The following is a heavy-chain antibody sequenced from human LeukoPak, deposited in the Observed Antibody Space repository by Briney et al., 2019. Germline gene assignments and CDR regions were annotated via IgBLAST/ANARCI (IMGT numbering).Heavy chain of an antibody. Sequence: ASVKVSCKVSGYTLTELSMHWVRQAPGKGLEWLGGFDPEDGETIYAQKFQGRVTMTEDTSTDTAYMELSSLRSEDTAVYYCATRHALYGDYSTDAFDIWGQETMVTVSS. J-gene: IGHJ3*02. CDR2: FDPEDGET. D-gene: IGHD4-17*01. CDR1: GYTLTELS. V-gene: IGHV1-24*01. CDR3: ATRHALYGDYSTDAFDI.